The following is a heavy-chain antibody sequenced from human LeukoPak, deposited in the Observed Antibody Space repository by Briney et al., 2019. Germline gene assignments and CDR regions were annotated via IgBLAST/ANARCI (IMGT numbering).Heavy chain of an antibody. CDR1: GGSISSGGYY. J-gene: IGHJ4*02. D-gene: IGHD3-10*01. CDR2: IYYSGST. Sequence: SETLSLTCTVSGGSISSGGYYWSWIRQHPGKGLEWIGYIYYSGSTYYNPSLKSRVTISVDTSRNQFSLKLSSVTAADTAVYYCARGFSGGDQYYFDYWGQGTLVTVSS. V-gene: IGHV4-31*03. CDR3: ARGFSGGDQYYFDY.